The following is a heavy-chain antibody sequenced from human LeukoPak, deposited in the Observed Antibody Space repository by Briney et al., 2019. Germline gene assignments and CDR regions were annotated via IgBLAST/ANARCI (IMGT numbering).Heavy chain of an antibody. Sequence: ASVKVSCKASGYTFTSYGISWVRQAPGQGLEWMGWISAYNGNTNYAQKLQGRVTMTTDTSTSTAYMELRSLRSDDTAVYYCAGDAGRYCSSTSCYPDYWGQGTLVTVSS. J-gene: IGHJ4*02. CDR1: GYTFTSYG. V-gene: IGHV1-18*01. D-gene: IGHD2-2*01. CDR3: AGDAGRYCSSTSCYPDY. CDR2: ISAYNGNT.